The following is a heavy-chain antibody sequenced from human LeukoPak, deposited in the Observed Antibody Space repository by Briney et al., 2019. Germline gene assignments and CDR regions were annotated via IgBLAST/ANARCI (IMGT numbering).Heavy chain of an antibody. Sequence: GGSLRLSCAASGFTFSSYGMHWVRQAPGKGLEWVAVISHDGSNKYYADSVKGRFTISRDNSKNTLYLQMNSLRAEDTAVYYRARGYYGFWRDWGQGTLVTVSS. CDR3: ARGYYGFWRD. CDR1: GFTFSSYG. D-gene: IGHD3-3*01. V-gene: IGHV3-30*03. J-gene: IGHJ4*02. CDR2: ISHDGSNK.